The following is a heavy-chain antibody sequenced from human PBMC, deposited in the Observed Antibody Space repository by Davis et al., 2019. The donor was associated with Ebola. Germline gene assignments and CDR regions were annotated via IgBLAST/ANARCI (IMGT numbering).Heavy chain of an antibody. CDR2: MNSDGSTT. CDR3: ARGARFANDY. J-gene: IGHJ4*02. V-gene: IGHV3-74*01. Sequence: GESLKISCAASGLTFSSDWMHWVRQVPGKGLVWVSRMNSDGSTTRYADSVKGRFTISRDNAKNTLYLQMNSLRAEDTAVYYCARGARFANDYWGQGTQVTVSS. D-gene: IGHD3-10*01. CDR1: GLTFSSDW.